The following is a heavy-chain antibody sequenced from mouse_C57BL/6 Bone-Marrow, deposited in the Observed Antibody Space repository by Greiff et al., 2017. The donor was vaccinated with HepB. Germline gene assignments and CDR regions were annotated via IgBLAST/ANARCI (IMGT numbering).Heavy chain of an antibody. CDR2: IRSKSNNYAT. CDR1: GFSFNTYA. CDR3: VRRGYSNYYAMDY. D-gene: IGHD2-5*01. J-gene: IGHJ4*01. V-gene: IGHV10-1*01. Sequence: EAGGGLVQPKGSLKLSCAASGFSFNTYATNWVRQAPGKGLEWVARIRSKSNNYATYYADSVKDRFTISRDDSESMLYLQMNNLKTEDTAMYYCVRRGYSNYYAMDYWGQGTSVTVSS.